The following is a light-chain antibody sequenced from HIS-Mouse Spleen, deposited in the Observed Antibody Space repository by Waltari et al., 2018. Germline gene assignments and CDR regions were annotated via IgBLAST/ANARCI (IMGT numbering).Light chain of an antibody. Sequence: QSALTQPRSVSGSPGQSVTISCTGTSSDVGGYNYVSWYQQHPGKAPKLMIYDVSKRPSGVPDRFSGSKSGHTASLTISVLQAEDDADYYCCSYAGSYTFEVFGGGTKLTVL. CDR2: DVS. V-gene: IGLV2-11*01. CDR1: SSDVGGYNY. J-gene: IGLJ2*01. CDR3: CSYAGSYTFEV.